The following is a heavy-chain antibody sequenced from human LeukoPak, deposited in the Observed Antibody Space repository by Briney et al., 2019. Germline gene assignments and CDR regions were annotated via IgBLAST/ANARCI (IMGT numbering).Heavy chain of an antibody. D-gene: IGHD5-24*01. Sequence: GASVKVSCKAPGYTFTSYAIHWARQAPGQGLEWMGWITPSGGTNYPQKFQGRVAITWDTSITTAYMDLSRLTSDDTAVYYCARDRYGDGFAHLDYWGQGALVTVSS. J-gene: IGHJ4*02. CDR1: GYTFTSYA. CDR2: ITPSGGT. CDR3: ARDRYGDGFAHLDY. V-gene: IGHV1-2*02.